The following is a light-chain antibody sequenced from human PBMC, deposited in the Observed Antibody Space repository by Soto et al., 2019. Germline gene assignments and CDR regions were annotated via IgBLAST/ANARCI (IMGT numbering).Light chain of an antibody. CDR3: QQYSNWPPIT. J-gene: IGKJ5*01. Sequence: EVVLTQSPGTLSLSSGERATVSCRASQSLSSIYLAWYQQKPGRAPRLLMYGASNRATGIPDRFSGSGSGTDFTLTISRLQPEDFAVYYCQQYSNWPPITFGQGTRLEIK. CDR1: QSLSSIY. CDR2: GAS. V-gene: IGKV3-20*01.